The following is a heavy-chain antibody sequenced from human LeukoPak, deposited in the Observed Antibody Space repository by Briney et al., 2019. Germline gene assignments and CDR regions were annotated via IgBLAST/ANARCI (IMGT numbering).Heavy chain of an antibody. CDR2: INHSGNT. CDR3: CSLQSFDP. CDR1: SGSLSGYY. D-gene: IGHD5-24*01. Sequence: SETPSLTSAVYSGSLSGYYWSWMRHPPRKGRVWSGEINHSGNTNYNPSLQSRVHISVDTSKNHITLNLNSVTPAAPAADYFCSLQSFDPWGQGTLVSVSS. V-gene: IGHV4-34*03. J-gene: IGHJ5*02.